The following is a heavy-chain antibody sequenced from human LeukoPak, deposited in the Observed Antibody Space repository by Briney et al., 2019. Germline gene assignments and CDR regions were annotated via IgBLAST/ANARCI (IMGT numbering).Heavy chain of an antibody. Sequence: GASVKVSCKASGYTFTSYAMNWVRQAPGQGLEWMGWINTNTGNPTYAQGFTGRFVFSLDTSVSTAYLQISSLKAEDTAVYYCASPHYYDSSGDNNWFDPWGQGTLVTVSS. J-gene: IGHJ5*02. CDR1: GYTFTSYA. CDR2: INTNTGNP. CDR3: ASPHYYDSSGDNNWFDP. V-gene: IGHV7-4-1*02. D-gene: IGHD3-22*01.